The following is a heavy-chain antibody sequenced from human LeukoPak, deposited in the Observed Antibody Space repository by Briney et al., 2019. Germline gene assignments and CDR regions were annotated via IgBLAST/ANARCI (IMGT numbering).Heavy chain of an antibody. CDR2: ISSSGSTI. D-gene: IGHD2-15*01. J-gene: IGHJ4*02. CDR1: GFTFSSYE. V-gene: IGHV3-48*03. Sequence: GGSLRLSCAASGFTFSSYEMNWVRQAPGKGLEWVSYISSSGSTIYYADSVKGRFTISRDNAKNSLYLQMNSLRAEDTAVYYCARILSSVVVAATTEFDYWGQGTLVTVSS. CDR3: ARILSSVVVAATTEFDY.